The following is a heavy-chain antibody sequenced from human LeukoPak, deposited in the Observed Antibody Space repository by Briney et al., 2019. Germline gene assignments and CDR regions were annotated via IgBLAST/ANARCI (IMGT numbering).Heavy chain of an antibody. D-gene: IGHD2-8*01. V-gene: IGHV1-46*01. CDR2: INPSGGST. CDR3: ARVTPWCVRFGL. Sequence: ASVKVSCKASGYTFTRYYMHWVRQAPGQGLEWMGIINPSGGSTSYAQKFQGRVTMTRDTSTSTVYMELSSMRSEDTDMYYCARVTPWCVRFGLWGQGTLVTVSS. CDR1: GYTFTRYY. J-gene: IGHJ5*02.